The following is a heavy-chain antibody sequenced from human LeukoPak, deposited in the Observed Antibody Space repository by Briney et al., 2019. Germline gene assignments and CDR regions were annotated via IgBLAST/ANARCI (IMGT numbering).Heavy chain of an antibody. CDR3: ASNNPLYYYDSSGYYLDY. CDR1: GGSISSYY. Sequence: PSETLSLTCTVSGGSISSYYWSWIRQPAGKGLEWIGRIYTSGSTNYNPSLKSRVTMSVDPSKNQFSLKLSSVTAADTAVYYCASNNPLYYYDSSGYYLDYWGQGTLVTVSS. CDR2: IYTSGST. J-gene: IGHJ4*02. D-gene: IGHD3-22*01. V-gene: IGHV4-4*07.